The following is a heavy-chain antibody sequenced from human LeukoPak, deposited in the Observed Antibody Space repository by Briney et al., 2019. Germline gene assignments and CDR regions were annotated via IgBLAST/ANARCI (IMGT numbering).Heavy chain of an antibody. Sequence: PGGSLRLSCAASGFTFSSYGMHWVRQAPGKGLEWVAVIWYDGSNKYYADSVKGRFTISRDNSKNTLYLQMNSLRAEDTAVYYCARESGNGCSSGWHPYYYYGMDVWGQGTTVTVSS. V-gene: IGHV3-33*01. D-gene: IGHD6-19*01. CDR1: GFTFSSYG. CDR2: IWYDGSNK. J-gene: IGHJ6*02. CDR3: ARESGNGCSSGWHPYYYYGMDV.